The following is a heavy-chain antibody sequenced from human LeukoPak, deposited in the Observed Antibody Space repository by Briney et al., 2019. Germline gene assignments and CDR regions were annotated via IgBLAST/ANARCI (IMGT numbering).Heavy chain of an antibody. J-gene: IGHJ6*03. CDR3: ARDYRDASSTSWLPSYYYYYMDV. Sequence: PGGSLRLSCAASGFTFSSYGIHWARQAPGKGLEWVAVISYDGSNKYYADSVKGRLTISRDNSKNTLYLQMNSLRAEDTAVYYCARDYRDASSTSWLPSYYYYYMDVWGKGTTVTVSS. V-gene: IGHV3-30-3*01. CDR1: GFTFSSYG. CDR2: ISYDGSNK. D-gene: IGHD2-2*01.